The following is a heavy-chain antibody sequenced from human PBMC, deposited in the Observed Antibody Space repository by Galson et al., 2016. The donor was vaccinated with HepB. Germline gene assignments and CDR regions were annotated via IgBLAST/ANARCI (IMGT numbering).Heavy chain of an antibody. J-gene: IGHJ4*02. CDR3: AGGYSETSVYRYFFDL. V-gene: IGHV1-69*02. Sequence: SVKVSCKASGGTFSSDTISWVRQAPGQGLEWMGRIIPTLDIATYAQSFQGRVTITADKSTGTAYLELSSLRSEDTAVYYCAGGYSETSVYRYFFDLWGQGTLVTFSS. CDR1: GGTFSSDT. D-gene: IGHD3-22*01. CDR2: IIPTLDIA.